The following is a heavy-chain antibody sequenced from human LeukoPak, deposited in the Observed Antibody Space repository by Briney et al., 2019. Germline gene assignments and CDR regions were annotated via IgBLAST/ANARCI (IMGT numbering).Heavy chain of an antibody. CDR3: ARGAEMYYYRSGSYYGHDAFDI. V-gene: IGHV1-69*01. CDR1: GGTFSSYA. Sequence: GSSVKVSCXASGGTFSSYAISWVRLAPGQGLGWMGGIIPIFGTANYAQKFQGRVTITADESTSTAYMELSSLRSEDTAVYYCARGAEMYYYRSGSYYGHDAFDIWGQGTMVTVSS. D-gene: IGHD3-10*01. J-gene: IGHJ3*02. CDR2: IIPIFGTA.